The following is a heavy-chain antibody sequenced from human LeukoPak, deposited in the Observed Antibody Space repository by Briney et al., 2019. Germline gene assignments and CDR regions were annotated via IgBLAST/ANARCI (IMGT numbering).Heavy chain of an antibody. V-gene: IGHV3-48*03. Sequence: GGSLRLSCAASGFTFSNYELNWVRQAPGKGLEWLSYITSSGGAKYYADSVKGRFVISRDNAKNLLYLQMNSLRAVDTAVYYCARGPPNYYESSGYLYLRGQGTLVTVST. CDR3: ARGPPNYYESSGYLYL. CDR1: GFTFSNYE. D-gene: IGHD3-22*01. J-gene: IGHJ4*02. CDR2: ITSSGGAK.